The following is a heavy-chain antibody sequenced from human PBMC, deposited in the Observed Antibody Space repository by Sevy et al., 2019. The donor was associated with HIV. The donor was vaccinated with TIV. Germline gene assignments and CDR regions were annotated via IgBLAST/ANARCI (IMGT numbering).Heavy chain of an antibody. CDR3: ARAVTGTTLLYYYYGMDV. CDR1: GFTFSSYD. CDR2: ISSSGSSI. Sequence: GGSLRLSCTASGFTFSSYDMNWVRQAPGKGLEWVSKISSSGSSIYYADSVKGRFTISRDNAKNSLYLQMNSLRAEDTAVYYCARAVTGTTLLYYYYGMDVWGQGTTVTVSS. V-gene: IGHV3-48*03. D-gene: IGHD1-20*01. J-gene: IGHJ6*02.